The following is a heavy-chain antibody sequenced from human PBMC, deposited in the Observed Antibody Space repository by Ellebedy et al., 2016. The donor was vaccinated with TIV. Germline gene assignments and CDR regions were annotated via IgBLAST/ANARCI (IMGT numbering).Heavy chain of an antibody. D-gene: IGHD3-16*01. Sequence: GESLKISCAASGFTFSSYWMHWVRQAPGKGLEWVSTISGSGDTTYYADSVKGRFTISRDNSKNTLYLQMNSLRAEDTAVYYCAKDRAAVGFWGRSGFDPWGQGTLVTVSS. CDR2: ISGSGDTT. V-gene: IGHV3-23*01. CDR3: AKDRAAVGFWGRSGFDP. J-gene: IGHJ5*02. CDR1: GFTFSSYW.